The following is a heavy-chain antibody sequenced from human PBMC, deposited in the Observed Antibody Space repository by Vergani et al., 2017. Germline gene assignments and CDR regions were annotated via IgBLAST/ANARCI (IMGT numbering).Heavy chain of an antibody. CDR1: GYTFTSYG. V-gene: IGHV1-18*04. Sequence: QVQLVQSGAEVKKPGASVKVSCKASGYTFTSYGISWVRQAPGQGLEWMGWISAYNGGTNYAQKFQGRVTMTRDTSISTAYMELSRLRSDDTAVYYCARDRGRVAVAYRDYWGQGTLVTVSS. J-gene: IGHJ4*02. D-gene: IGHD6-19*01. CDR3: ARDRGRVAVAYRDY. CDR2: ISAYNGGT.